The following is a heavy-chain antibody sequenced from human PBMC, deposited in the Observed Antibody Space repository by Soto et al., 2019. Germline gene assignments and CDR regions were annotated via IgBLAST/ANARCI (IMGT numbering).Heavy chain of an antibody. Sequence: GGSLRLSCVASDFTFSTYSMNWVRQAPGKGLEWVAYISATSNHIYYADSLKGRFTISRDNAKSSLYLHMNSLRAEDTAVYFCARDSITIFGGGMDVWGQGTTVTVS. V-gene: IGHV3-21*01. CDR3: ARDSITIFGGGMDV. J-gene: IGHJ6*02. D-gene: IGHD3-3*01. CDR2: ISATSNHI. CDR1: DFTFSTYS.